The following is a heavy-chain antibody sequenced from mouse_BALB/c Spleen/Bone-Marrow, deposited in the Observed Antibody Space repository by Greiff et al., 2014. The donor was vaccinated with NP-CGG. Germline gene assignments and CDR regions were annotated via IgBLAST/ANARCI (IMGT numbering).Heavy chain of an antibody. V-gene: IGHV14-3*02. J-gene: IGHJ2*01. CDR1: GFNIKDTY. Sequence: EVQLQQSGAELVKPGASVKLSCTASGFNIKDTYMHWVKQRPEQGLEWIGRIDPANGNTKYDPKFQGKATITADTSSNTAYLQLSSLTSEDTAVYYCARYYYGSSYFDYWGQGTTLTGSS. D-gene: IGHD1-1*01. CDR3: ARYYYGSSYFDY. CDR2: IDPANGNT.